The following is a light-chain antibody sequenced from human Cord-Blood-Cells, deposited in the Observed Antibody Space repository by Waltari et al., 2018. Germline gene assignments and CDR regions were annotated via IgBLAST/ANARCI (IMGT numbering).Light chain of an antibody. CDR1: SSHIGAGYA. V-gene: IGLV1-40*01. CDR3: QSYDSSLSGSV. CDR2: GNS. Sequence: QSVLTQPPSVSGAPGQRVTISCTGSSSHIGAGYAVHWYQQLPGTAPKLLIYGNSKRPSGVPDRFSGSKSGTSASLAITGLQAEDEADYYCQSYDSSLSGSVFGGGTKLTVL. J-gene: IGLJ2*01.